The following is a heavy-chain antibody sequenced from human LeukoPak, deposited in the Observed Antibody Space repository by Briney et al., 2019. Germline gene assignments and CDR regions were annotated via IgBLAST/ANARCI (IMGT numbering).Heavy chain of an antibody. CDR3: ASAYYDSSGYYVS. CDR2: IYTSGST. V-gene: IGHV4-61*02. J-gene: IGHJ4*02. D-gene: IGHD3-22*01. CDR1: GGSISSGSYY. Sequence: SQTLSLTCTVSGGSISSGSYYWSWIRQPAGKGLGWIGRIYTSGSTNYNPSLKSRVTISVDTSKNQFSLKLSSVTAADTAVYYCASAYYDSSGYYVSWGQGTLVTVSS.